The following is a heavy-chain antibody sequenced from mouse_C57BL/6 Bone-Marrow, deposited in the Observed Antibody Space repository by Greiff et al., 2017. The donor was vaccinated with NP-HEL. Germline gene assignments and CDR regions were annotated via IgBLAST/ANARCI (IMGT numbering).Heavy chain of an antibody. CDR1: GYAFSSSW. Sequence: QVQLQQSGPELVKPGASVKISCKASGYAFSSSWMNWVKQRPGKGLEWIGRIYPGDGDTNYNGKFKGKATLTADKSSSTAYMQLSSLTSEDSAVYFCARWLLPAWFAYGGQGTLVTVSA. CDR2: IYPGDGDT. D-gene: IGHD2-3*01. V-gene: IGHV1-82*01. CDR3: ARWLLPAWFAY. J-gene: IGHJ3*01.